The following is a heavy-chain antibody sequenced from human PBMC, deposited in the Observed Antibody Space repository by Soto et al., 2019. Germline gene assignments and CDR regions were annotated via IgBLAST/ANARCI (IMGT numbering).Heavy chain of an antibody. CDR3: VRDWTHYDSSGPGDY. Sequence: GASVKVSCKASGYTFTSYYMHWVRQAPGQGLEWMGIINPSGGSTSYAQKFQGRVTITRDTSAITAYMELSSLRSEDTAVYYCVRDWTHYDSSGPGDYWGQGTLVTVSS. J-gene: IGHJ4*02. CDR1: GYTFTSYY. D-gene: IGHD3-22*01. CDR2: INPSGGST. V-gene: IGHV1-46*01.